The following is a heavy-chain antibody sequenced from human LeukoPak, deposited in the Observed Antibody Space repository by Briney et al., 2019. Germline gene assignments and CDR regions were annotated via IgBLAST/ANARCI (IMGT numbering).Heavy chain of an antibody. CDR3: ARDKKDYYDSSGYYTSPGFDP. Sequence: ASVKVSCKASGGTFNSYAISWVRQAPGQGLEWMGRIIPIFGTGNYAQKFQGRVTITTDESTSTAYMELSSLRSEDTAVYYCARDKKDYYDSSGYYTSPGFDPWGQGTLVTVSS. D-gene: IGHD3-22*01. CDR2: IIPIFGTG. V-gene: IGHV1-69*05. CDR1: GGTFNSYA. J-gene: IGHJ5*02.